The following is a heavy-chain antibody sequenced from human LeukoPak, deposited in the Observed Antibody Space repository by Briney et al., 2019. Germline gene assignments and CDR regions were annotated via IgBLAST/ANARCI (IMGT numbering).Heavy chain of an antibody. V-gene: IGHV4-31*03. J-gene: IGHJ5*02. CDR3: ARAVVANNWFDP. D-gene: IGHD2-15*01. CDR2: IYYSGST. Sequence: SQTLSLTCTVSGGSISSGGYYWGWIRQHPGKGLEWIGYIYYSGSTYYNPSLKSRVTISVDTSKNQFSLKLSSVTAADTAVYYCARAVVANNWFDPWGQGTLVTVSS. CDR1: GGSISSGGYY.